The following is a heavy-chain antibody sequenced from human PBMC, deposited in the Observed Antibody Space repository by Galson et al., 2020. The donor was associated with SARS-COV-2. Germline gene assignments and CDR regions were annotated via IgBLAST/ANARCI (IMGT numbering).Heavy chain of an antibody. CDR2: IYYSGST. CDR1: GVSISSYY. Sequence: SETLSLTCTVSGVSISSYYWSWIRQPPGKGLEWIWYIYYSGSTNYNPSLKRRVTISVDTSKNQCSLKLSSVTAADTAVYYCARTGVGYCSRTSCDNAFYIWGEGKMGTVSS. J-gene: IGHJ3*02. V-gene: IGHV4-59*08. CDR3: ARTGVGYCSRTSCDNAFYI. D-gene: IGHD2-2*01.